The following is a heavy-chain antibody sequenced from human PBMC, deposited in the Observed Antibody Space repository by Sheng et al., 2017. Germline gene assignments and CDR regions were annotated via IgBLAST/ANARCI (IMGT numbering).Heavy chain of an antibody. J-gene: IGHJ4*02. Sequence: QVQLQESGPGLVKPSETLSLTCTVSGGSINTYYWSWIRQPPGKGLEWIGYIYNRGGSTSYNPSLKSRLTISVDTSKNQFSLRVTSVTAADTAVYYCARDGTGWGNLYYWGQGNPWSPSPQ. V-gene: IGHV4-59*12. D-gene: IGHD7-27*01. CDR1: GGSINTYY. CDR3: ARDGTGWGNLYY. CDR2: IYNRGGST.